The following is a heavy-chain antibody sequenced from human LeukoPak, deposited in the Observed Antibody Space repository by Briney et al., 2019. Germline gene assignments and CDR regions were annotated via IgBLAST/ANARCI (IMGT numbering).Heavy chain of an antibody. CDR1: GFTFDDYG. V-gene: IGHV3-20*04. J-gene: IGHJ3*01. D-gene: IGHD2-2*02. Sequence: GGSLRLSCAASGFTFDDYGMSWVRQGPGKGLEWVSAINWNGDSTGYVDSVRGRFTISRDNARNPLYLQMNSLRAEDTALYYCARCSRSSTDCYSEFDVWGQGTMVTVSS. CDR2: INWNGDST. CDR3: ARCSRSSTDCYSEFDV.